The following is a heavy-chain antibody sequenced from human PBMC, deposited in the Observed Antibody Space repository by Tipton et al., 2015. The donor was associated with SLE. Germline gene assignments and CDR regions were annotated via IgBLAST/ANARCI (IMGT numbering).Heavy chain of an antibody. V-gene: IGHV4-31*03. CDR1: GGSISNGNSY. CDR3: ARASAYKQHYYGLDV. D-gene: IGHD1-14*01. Sequence: TLSLTCSVSGGSISNGNSYWTWIRQHPGKGLEWLGYIHYSGSTYYNPSLKSRVDISIDTSKNQFSLKVTSVTAADTALYYCARASAYKQHYYGLDVWGQRTTVIVSS. J-gene: IGHJ6*02. CDR2: IHYSGST.